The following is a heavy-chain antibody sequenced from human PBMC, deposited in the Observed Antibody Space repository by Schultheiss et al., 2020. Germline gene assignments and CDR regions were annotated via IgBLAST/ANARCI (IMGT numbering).Heavy chain of an antibody. CDR3: ATGGVYYYGSGSYDY. V-gene: IGHV4-4*07. Sequence: SETLSLTCTVSGGSISSYYWTWIRQPAGKGLEWIGRIYTSGSTNYNPSLKSRVTMSVDTSKNQFSLKLSSVTAADTAVYYCATGGVYYYGSGSYDYWGQGTLVTVSS. CDR1: GGSISSYY. D-gene: IGHD3-10*01. J-gene: IGHJ4*02. CDR2: IYTSGST.